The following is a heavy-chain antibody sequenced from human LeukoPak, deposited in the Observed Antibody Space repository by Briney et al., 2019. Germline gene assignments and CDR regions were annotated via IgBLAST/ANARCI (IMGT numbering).Heavy chain of an antibody. CDR3: AGHFYFDL. CDR1: GGSFSGHY. J-gene: IGHJ2*01. CDR2: IHTSVGT. Sequence: SETLSLTCAVYGGSFSGHYWHWFRQPPGKGLEWIGAIHTSVGTDYNPSFKSRVAMSGDTSKNQFSLKLTPVTAADTAVYYCAGHFYFDLLGPGTLVNVSS. V-gene: IGHV4-34*01.